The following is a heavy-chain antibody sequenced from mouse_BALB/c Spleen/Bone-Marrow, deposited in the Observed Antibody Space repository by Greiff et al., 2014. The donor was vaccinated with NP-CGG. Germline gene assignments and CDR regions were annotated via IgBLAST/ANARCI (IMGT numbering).Heavy chain of an antibody. V-gene: IGHV1-63*02. CDR1: GYTFTNYW. Sequence: QVHVKQSGAELVRPGTSVKMSCKAAGYTFTNYWIGWVAQRPGHGLEWIGGINCGGGYINYNEKFKGKATLTADTSSSTAYMQLSSLTSEDSAIYYCAREGAYWGQGTLVTVSA. J-gene: IGHJ3*01. CDR2: INCGGGYI. CDR3: AREGAY.